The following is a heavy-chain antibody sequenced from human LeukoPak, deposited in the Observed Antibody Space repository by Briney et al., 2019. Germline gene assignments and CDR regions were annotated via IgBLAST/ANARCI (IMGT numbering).Heavy chain of an antibody. CDR2: LSGGGDST. Sequence: GGSLRLSCAASGFTFSTYAMNWVRQAPGKGLEWVSSLSGGGDSTYYADSVKGRFTVSRDNSKNTLYLQMNTLRAEDTAVYYCAKGGPSYPYFYGMDVWGQGTTVTVSS. CDR3: AKGGPSYPYFYGMDV. CDR1: GFTFSTYA. V-gene: IGHV3-23*01. J-gene: IGHJ6*02. D-gene: IGHD3-10*01.